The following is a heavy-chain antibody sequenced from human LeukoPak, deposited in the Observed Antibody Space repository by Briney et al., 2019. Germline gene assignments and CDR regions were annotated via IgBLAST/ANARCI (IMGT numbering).Heavy chain of an antibody. CDR2: MNPNSGNA. J-gene: IGHJ5*02. V-gene: IGHV1-8*01. CDR1: GYTFTSYD. Sequence: ASVKVSCKASGYTFTSYDINWVRQATGQGLERMGWMNPNSGNAGYAQKFQGRVTMTRNTSISTAYMELSSLRSEDTAVYYCARGYSSGYYYQGWFDPWGQGTLVTVSS. D-gene: IGHD3-22*01. CDR3: ARGYSSGYYYQGWFDP.